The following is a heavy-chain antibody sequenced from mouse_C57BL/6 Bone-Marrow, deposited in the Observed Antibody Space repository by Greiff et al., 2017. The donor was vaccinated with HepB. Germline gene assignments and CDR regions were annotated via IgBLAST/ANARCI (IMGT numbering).Heavy chain of an antibody. J-gene: IGHJ3*01. CDR2: ISSGGSYT. Sequence: VQLKESGGDLVKPGGSLKLSCAASGFTFSSYGMSWVRQTPDKRLEWVATISSGGSYTYYPDSVKGRFTISRDNAKNTLYLQMSSLKSEDTAMYYCARRSTSPFAYWGQGTLVTVSA. D-gene: IGHD5-1*01. CDR3: ARRSTSPFAY. CDR1: GFTFSSYG. V-gene: IGHV5-6*01.